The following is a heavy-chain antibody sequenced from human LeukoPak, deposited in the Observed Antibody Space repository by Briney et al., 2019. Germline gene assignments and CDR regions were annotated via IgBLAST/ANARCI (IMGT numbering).Heavy chain of an antibody. Sequence: ASVKVSCKASGYTFTNYGISWVRQAPGQGLEWMGWISAYNGDTKYTQKFQGRVTLTTDASTSTAYMELRSLRSDDTAMYYCARDPSNTSGWYIYFDSWGQGTLVTVSS. J-gene: IGHJ4*02. V-gene: IGHV1-18*01. D-gene: IGHD6-19*01. CDR3: ARDPSNTSGWYIYFDS. CDR1: GYTFTNYG. CDR2: ISAYNGDT.